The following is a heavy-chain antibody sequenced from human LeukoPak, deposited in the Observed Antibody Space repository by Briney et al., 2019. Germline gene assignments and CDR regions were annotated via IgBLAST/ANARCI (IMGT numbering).Heavy chain of an antibody. CDR1: GFTFSSYA. CDR3: AKDEGQPAPARKAGAFDI. Sequence: GGSLRLSCAASGFTFSSYAMSWVRQAPGKGLEWVSAISGSGGSTYYADSVKGRFTISRDNSKNTLYLQMNSLRAEDTAVYYCAKDEGQPAPARKAGAFDIWGQGTMVTVSS. V-gene: IGHV3-23*01. D-gene: IGHD1-14*01. J-gene: IGHJ3*02. CDR2: ISGSGGST.